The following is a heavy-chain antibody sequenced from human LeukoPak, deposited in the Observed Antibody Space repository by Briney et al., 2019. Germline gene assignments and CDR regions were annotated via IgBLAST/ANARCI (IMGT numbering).Heavy chain of an antibody. Sequence: SETLSLTCAVSGGSFSGYYWSWIRQPPGKGLEWIGVINHSGSTNYNPSLKSRVTISVDTSKNHFSLKMSSVTAADTAVYYCARGNGYYYDSSGYYLGYYYYYMDVWGKGTTVTVSS. CDR3: ARGNGYYYDSSGYYLGYYYYYMDV. V-gene: IGHV4-34*01. J-gene: IGHJ6*03. CDR1: GGSFSGYY. D-gene: IGHD3-22*01. CDR2: INHSGST.